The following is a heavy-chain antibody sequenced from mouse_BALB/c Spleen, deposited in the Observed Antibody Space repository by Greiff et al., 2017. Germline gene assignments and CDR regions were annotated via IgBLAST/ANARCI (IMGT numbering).Heavy chain of an antibody. J-gene: IGHJ4*01. CDR1: GYTFTDYA. D-gene: IGHD2-1*01. Sequence: QVQLQQSGAELVRPGVSVKISCKGSGYTFTDYAMHWVKQSHAKSLEWIGVISTYYGDASYNQKFKGKATMTVDKSSSTAYMELSSPTSEDSAVYYCARGGNSYYYAMDYWGQGTSVTVSS. CDR2: ISTYYGDA. V-gene: IGHV1S137*01. CDR3: ARGGNSYYYAMDY.